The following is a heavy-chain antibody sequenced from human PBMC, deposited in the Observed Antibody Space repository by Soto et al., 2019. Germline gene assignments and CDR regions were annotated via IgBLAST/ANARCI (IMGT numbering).Heavy chain of an antibody. CDR2: IYSGGST. CDR1: GFTVSSNY. J-gene: IGHJ4*02. D-gene: IGHD2-15*01. V-gene: IGHV3-53*01. CDR3: ARGGSYCSGGSCYYDY. Sequence: GGSLRLSCAASGFTVSSNYMSWVRQAPGKGLEWVSVIYSGGSTYYADSVKGRLTISRDNSKNTLYLQMNSLRAEDTAVYYCARGGSYCSGGSCYYDYWGQGTLVTVSS.